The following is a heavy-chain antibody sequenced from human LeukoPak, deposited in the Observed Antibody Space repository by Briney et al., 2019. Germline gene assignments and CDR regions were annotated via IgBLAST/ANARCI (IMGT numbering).Heavy chain of an antibody. CDR3: ARVRSATAYYYYYYMDV. CDR2: IYYSGST. J-gene: IGHJ6*03. D-gene: IGHD5-24*01. CDR1: GGSISSSSYY. Sequence: SETLSLTCTVSGGSISSSSYYWGWIRQPPGKGLEWIGSIYYSGSTYYNPSLKSRVTISVDTSKNQFSLKLSSVTAADTAVYYCARVRSATAYYYYYYMDVWGKGTTVTVSS. V-gene: IGHV4-39*01.